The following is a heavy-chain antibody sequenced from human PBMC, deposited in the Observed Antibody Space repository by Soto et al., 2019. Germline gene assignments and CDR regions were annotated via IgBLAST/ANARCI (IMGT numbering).Heavy chain of an antibody. CDR3: ARETGENWTYEAH. CDR1: VAYIIDFS. D-gene: IGHD1-7*01. J-gene: IGHJ1*01. CDR2: ITINGNT. Sequence: SETLSLTCRFSVAYIIDFSWSWIRQPAGKGLEWIGHITINGNTQKNPTFKSRVTMSIDTSRNHFSLNLQSATAADTALYYCARETGENWTYEAHWGPGTLVTVSS. V-gene: IGHV4-4*07.